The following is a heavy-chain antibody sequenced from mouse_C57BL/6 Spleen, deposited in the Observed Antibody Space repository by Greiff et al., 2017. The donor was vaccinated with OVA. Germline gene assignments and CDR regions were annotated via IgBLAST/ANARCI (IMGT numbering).Heavy chain of an antibody. CDR1: GYTFTSYW. Sequence: QVQLKQPGAELVMPGASVKLSCKASGYTFTSYWMHWVKQRPGQGLEWIGEIDPSDSYTNYNQKFKGKSTLTVDKSTSPAYMQLSSLTSEDSAVYYCAKYNGYAMDYWGQGTSVTVSS. V-gene: IGHV1-69*01. CDR2: IDPSDSYT. J-gene: IGHJ4*01. D-gene: IGHD5-1-1*01. CDR3: AKYNGYAMDY.